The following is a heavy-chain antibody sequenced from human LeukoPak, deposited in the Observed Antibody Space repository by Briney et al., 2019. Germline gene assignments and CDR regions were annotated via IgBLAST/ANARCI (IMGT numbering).Heavy chain of an antibody. CDR1: GFSLSTSPVG. D-gene: IGHD3-9*01. CDR2: IYWDDDK. V-gene: IGHV2-5*02. Sequence: SGPTLVNPTQTLTLTCTFSGFSLSTSPVGVGWIRQPPGKDLEWLALIYWDDDKRYSPSLKSRLTITKDTSKNQVVLTMTNMDPVDTATYYCAHRGTNYDILAFDYWGQGTLVTVSS. J-gene: IGHJ4*02. CDR3: AHRGTNYDILAFDY.